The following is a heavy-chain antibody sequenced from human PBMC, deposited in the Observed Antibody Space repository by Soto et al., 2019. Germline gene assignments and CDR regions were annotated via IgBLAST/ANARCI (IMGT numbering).Heavy chain of an antibody. CDR2: IIPIFGTA. D-gene: IGHD6-13*01. J-gene: IGHJ6*02. Sequence: QVQLVQSGAEVKKPGSSVKVSCKASGGTFSSYAISWVRQAPGQGLEWMGGIIPIFGTANYAQKFQGRVTITTDESTSTAYMELRSLRSEDTAVYYCAPPSGQQLADYYYYGMDVWGQGTTVTVSS. V-gene: IGHV1-69*01. CDR3: APPSGQQLADYYYYGMDV. CDR1: GGTFSSYA.